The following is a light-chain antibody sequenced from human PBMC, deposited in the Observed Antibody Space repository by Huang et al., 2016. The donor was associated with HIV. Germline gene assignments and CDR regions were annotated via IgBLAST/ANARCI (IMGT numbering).Light chain of an antibody. V-gene: IGKV3-15*01. CDR3: QHYNNWPPLVT. CDR1: QSINSN. J-gene: IGKJ4*01. Sequence: EMVMTQSPVTLSVSPGERATVSCRASQSINSNLAWYQQKPGQAPRLLIYVASTRATGIPARFRGSGSGTEFTLTISSLQSEDFAFYYCQHYNNWPPLVTFGGGTKVEIK. CDR2: VAS.